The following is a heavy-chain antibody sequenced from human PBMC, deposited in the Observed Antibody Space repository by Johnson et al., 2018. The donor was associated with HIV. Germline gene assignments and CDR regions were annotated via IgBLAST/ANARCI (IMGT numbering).Heavy chain of an antibody. D-gene: IGHD3-22*01. CDR2: IKSKPDGAAI. CDR3: TTVDSSGYHNDAFDI. CDR1: GLTFNNAR. V-gene: IGHV3-15*01. J-gene: IGHJ3*02. Sequence: VQLVESGGGLVKPGGSLRLSCAASGLTFNNARMSWVRQAPGKGLEWVGRIKSKPDGAAIHYAAPVKGRFTVSRDDSRNTLYLQMNSLKTEDTAVYYCTTVDSSGYHNDAFDIWGQGTMVTVSS.